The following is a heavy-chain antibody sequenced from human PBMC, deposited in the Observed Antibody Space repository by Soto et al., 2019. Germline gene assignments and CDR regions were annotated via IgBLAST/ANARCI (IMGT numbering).Heavy chain of an antibody. V-gene: IGHV1-3*01. D-gene: IGHD6-19*01. CDR1: GYTFTSYA. Sequence: ASGKVSCKASGYTFTSYAMHWVRQAPGQRLEWMGWINAGNGNTKYSQKFQGRVTITRDASASTAYMELSSLRSEDTAVYYCARERAVAGSSLYYYYGMDVWGQGTTVTVSS. J-gene: IGHJ6*02. CDR2: INAGNGNT. CDR3: ARERAVAGSSLYYYYGMDV.